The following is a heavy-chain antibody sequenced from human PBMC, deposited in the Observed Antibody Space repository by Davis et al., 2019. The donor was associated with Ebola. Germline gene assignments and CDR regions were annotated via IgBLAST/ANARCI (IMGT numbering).Heavy chain of an antibody. CDR1: GFTFNSYW. CDR3: ARDRPLGYCSGGSCYDYYYGMDV. CDR2: INNDETKE. V-gene: IGHV3-74*01. J-gene: IGHJ6*02. D-gene: IGHD2-15*01. Sequence: GESLKISCAASGFTFNSYWMHWVRQPPGKGPVWVSRINNDETKEDYADSVKGRFTISRDNSKNTLYLQMNSLRAEDTAVYYCARDRPLGYCSGGSCYDYYYGMDVWGQGTTVTVSS.